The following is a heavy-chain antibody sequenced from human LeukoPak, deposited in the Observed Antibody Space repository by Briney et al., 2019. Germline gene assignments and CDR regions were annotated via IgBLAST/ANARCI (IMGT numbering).Heavy chain of an antibody. Sequence: SETLSLTCTVSGGSISSSTHYWGWLRQPPGKGLEWIGSFRYSGSTYHNPSLESRITISVDTSKNQFFLKLSSVTAADTAVYYCARLEWRYDYWGQGTLVTVSS. CDR3: ARLEWRYDY. D-gene: IGHD2-15*01. V-gene: IGHV4-39*01. CDR1: GGSISSSTHY. CDR2: FRYSGST. J-gene: IGHJ4*02.